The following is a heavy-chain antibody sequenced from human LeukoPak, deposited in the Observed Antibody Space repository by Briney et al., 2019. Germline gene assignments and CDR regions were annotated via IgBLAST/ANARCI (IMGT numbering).Heavy chain of an antibody. CDR2: KSYDGSNK. J-gene: IGHJ4*02. Sequence: GGSLRLSCAASGFTFSSYAMHWVRQAPGKGLEWVAVKSYDGSNKYYADSVKGRFTISRDNSKNTLYLQMNSLRAEDTAVYYCARSYRSGWYYFDYWGQGTLVTVSS. CDR1: GFTFSSYA. D-gene: IGHD6-19*01. CDR3: ARSYRSGWYYFDY. V-gene: IGHV3-30-3*01.